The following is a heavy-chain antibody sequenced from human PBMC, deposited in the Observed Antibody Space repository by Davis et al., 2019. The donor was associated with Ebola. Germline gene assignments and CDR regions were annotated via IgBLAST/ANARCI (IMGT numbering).Heavy chain of an antibody. D-gene: IGHD4-17*01. V-gene: IGHV3-30*02. CDR2: VRFDGDGE. CDR3: AKDGRTDPPRYFDF. Sequence: GESLKISCAASGFMFGTYGMHWVRQAPGKGLEWLAFVRFDGDGEYPDSVKGRFIITRDDSQRMVYLQMTSLGPKDTAVYYCAKDGRTDPPRYFDFWGRGTLVTVSS. J-gene: IGHJ2*01. CDR1: GFMFGTYG.